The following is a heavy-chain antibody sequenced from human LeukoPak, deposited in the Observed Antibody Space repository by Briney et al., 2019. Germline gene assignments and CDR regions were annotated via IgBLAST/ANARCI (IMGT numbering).Heavy chain of an antibody. D-gene: IGHD6-13*01. CDR2: ISGDGGST. Sequence: PGGSLRLSCAASGFTFDDYAMHWVRQAPGKGLEWVSLISGDGGSTYYADSVKGRFTISRDNSKNSLYLQMNSLRTEDTALYHCAKGAAAGTFQGMDVWGQGTTVTVSS. V-gene: IGHV3-43*02. CDR1: GFTFDDYA. CDR3: AKGAAAGTFQGMDV. J-gene: IGHJ6*02.